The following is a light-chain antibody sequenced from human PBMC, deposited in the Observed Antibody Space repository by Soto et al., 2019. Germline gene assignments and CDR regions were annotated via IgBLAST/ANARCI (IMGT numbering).Light chain of an antibody. CDR1: SSDVGGFNY. CDR3: SSYASSTTRV. Sequence: QSALTQPASVSGSPGQSITISCTGTSSDVGGFNYVSWYQQHPGKAPKLMIFEVNNRPSGVSHRFSGSKSGNTASLTISGLQAEDEADYYCSSYASSTTRVFGGGTKVTVL. J-gene: IGLJ3*02. V-gene: IGLV2-14*01. CDR2: EVN.